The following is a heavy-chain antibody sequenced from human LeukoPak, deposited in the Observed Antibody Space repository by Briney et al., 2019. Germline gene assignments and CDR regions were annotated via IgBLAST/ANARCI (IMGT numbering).Heavy chain of an antibody. D-gene: IGHD6-19*01. J-gene: IGHJ4*02. V-gene: IGHV1-69*04. CDR3: ARAPRYSSGWYGGSEPGSERRLDY. CDR2: IIPILGIA. Sequence: ASVKVSCKASGGTFSSYAISWVRQAPGQGLEWVGRIIPILGIANYAQKFQGRVTITADKSTSTAYMELSSLRSEDTAVYYCARAPRYSSGWYGGSEPGSERRLDYWGQGTLVTVSS. CDR1: GGTFSSYA.